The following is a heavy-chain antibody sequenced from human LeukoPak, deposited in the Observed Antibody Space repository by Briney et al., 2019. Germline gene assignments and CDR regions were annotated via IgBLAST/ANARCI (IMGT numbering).Heavy chain of an antibody. D-gene: IGHD3-22*01. Sequence: GGSLRLSCAASGFTVSSNYMSWVRQAPGKGLEWVSVIYSGGSTYYEDSVKGRFTISRDNSKNTLYLQMNSLRAEDTAVYYCARDIAYDSSGYYSPHFDYWGQGTLVTVSS. CDR1: GFTVSSNY. V-gene: IGHV3-53*01. J-gene: IGHJ4*02. CDR3: ARDIAYDSSGYYSPHFDY. CDR2: IYSGGST.